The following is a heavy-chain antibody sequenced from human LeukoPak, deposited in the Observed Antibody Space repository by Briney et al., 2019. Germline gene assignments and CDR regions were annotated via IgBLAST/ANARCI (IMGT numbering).Heavy chain of an antibody. CDR1: GFTFSDYY. V-gene: IGHV3-53*01. CDR2: IYSSGST. Sequence: GGSLRLSCAASGFTFSDYYMSWVRQAPGKGLEWVSVIYSSGSTYYADSVKGRFTISRDNSKNTLYPQMNSLRAEDTAVYYCARDLYGVSHDYWGQGTLVTVSS. CDR3: ARDLYGVSHDY. J-gene: IGHJ4*02. D-gene: IGHD4-17*01.